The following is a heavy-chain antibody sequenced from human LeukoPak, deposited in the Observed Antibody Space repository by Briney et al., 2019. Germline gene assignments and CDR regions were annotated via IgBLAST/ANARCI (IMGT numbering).Heavy chain of an antibody. J-gene: IGHJ4*02. Sequence: GGSLRLSCAASGFPFSSYNMNWVREAPGKGLEWVSCVSSSNSYPYYADSVKGRFTITRDIAKNSLYLQMNSLRDEDTAVYYCARWGAVAGTGFDYWGQGTLVTVSS. CDR2: VSSSNSYP. CDR3: ARWGAVAGTGFDY. V-gene: IGHV3-21*01. D-gene: IGHD6-19*01. CDR1: GFPFSSYN.